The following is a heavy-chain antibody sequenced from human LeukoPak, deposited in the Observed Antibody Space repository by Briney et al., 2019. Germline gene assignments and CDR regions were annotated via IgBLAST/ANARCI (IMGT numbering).Heavy chain of an antibody. V-gene: IGHV3-23*01. D-gene: IGHD4-17*01. CDR3: AKYAPRAYGRTVNDY. Sequence: GGSLRLSCAASGFTFSGYWMSWVRQAPGKGLEWVSAISGSGGSTYYADSVKGRFTISRDNSKNTLYLQMNSLRAEDTAVYYCAKYAPRAYGRTVNDYWGQGTLVTVSS. CDR2: ISGSGGST. CDR1: GFTFSGYW. J-gene: IGHJ4*02.